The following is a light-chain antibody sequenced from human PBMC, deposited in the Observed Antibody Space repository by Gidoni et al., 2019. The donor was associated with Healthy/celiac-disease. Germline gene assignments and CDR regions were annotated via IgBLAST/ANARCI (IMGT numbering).Light chain of an antibody. J-gene: IGKJ2*01. CDR2: GAS. CDR3: QQYNNWYT. Sequence: EIVMTQSPATLSVSPGERATLSCRASQSVSSNLAGYQQKPGQAPRLLIYGASTRATGIPARFIGSGSGTEFTLTISSLQSEDFAVYYCQQYNNWYTFGQGTKLEIK. CDR1: QSVSSN. V-gene: IGKV3-15*01.